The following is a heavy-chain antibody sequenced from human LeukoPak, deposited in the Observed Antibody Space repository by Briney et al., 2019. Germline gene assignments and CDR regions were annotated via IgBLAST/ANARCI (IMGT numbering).Heavy chain of an antibody. CDR2: ISAYNGNT. CDR1: GYTFTSYG. D-gene: IGHD3-22*01. Sequence: GASVKVSCKASGYTFTSYGISWVRQAPGLGLEWMGWISAYNGNTNYAQKLQGRVTMTTDTSTSTAYMELRSLRSDDTAVYYCATAHYYDSSATGFDYWGQGTLVTVSS. J-gene: IGHJ4*02. V-gene: IGHV1-18*01. CDR3: ATAHYYDSSATGFDY.